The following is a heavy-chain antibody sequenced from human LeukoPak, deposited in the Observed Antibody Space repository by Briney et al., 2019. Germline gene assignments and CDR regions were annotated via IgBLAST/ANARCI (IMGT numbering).Heavy chain of an antibody. CDR2: TYYSGST. V-gene: IGHV4-39*07. Sequence: SETLSLTCTVSGGSISSRSYDWGWIRQPPGKGLEWIGNTYYSGSTSYNPSLKSRVTTSVDTSKNQFSLRLSSVTAADTAVYYCARVRSTSWFDSWGQGTLVTVSS. CDR3: ARVRSTSWFDS. D-gene: IGHD1-26*01. CDR1: GGSISSRSYD. J-gene: IGHJ5*01.